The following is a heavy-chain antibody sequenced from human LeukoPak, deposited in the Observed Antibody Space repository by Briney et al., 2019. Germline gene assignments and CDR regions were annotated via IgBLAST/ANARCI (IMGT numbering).Heavy chain of an antibody. Sequence: ASVTVSCTASGYTFTGYYMHWVRQAPGQGLEWMGWINPNSGGTNYAQKFQGRVTMTRDTSISTAYMELSRLRSDDTAVYYCAREGDTAMVPGPDYWGQGTLVTVSS. CDR2: INPNSGGT. CDR3: AREGDTAMVPGPDY. V-gene: IGHV1-2*02. CDR1: GYTFTGYY. J-gene: IGHJ4*02. D-gene: IGHD5-18*01.